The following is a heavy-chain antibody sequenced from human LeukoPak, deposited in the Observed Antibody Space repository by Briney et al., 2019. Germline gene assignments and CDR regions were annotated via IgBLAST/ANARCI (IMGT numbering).Heavy chain of an antibody. CDR1: GFTFSSYA. CDR2: ISGSGGST. D-gene: IGHD6-13*01. Sequence: PGGSLRLSCAVSGFTFSSYAMNWVRQAPGKGLEWVSAISGSGGSTYYADSVKGRFTISRDNSKSTLYLQMNSLRAEDTAVYYCARGSTAAAGTDYWGQGTLVTVSS. V-gene: IGHV3-23*01. J-gene: IGHJ4*02. CDR3: ARGSTAAAGTDY.